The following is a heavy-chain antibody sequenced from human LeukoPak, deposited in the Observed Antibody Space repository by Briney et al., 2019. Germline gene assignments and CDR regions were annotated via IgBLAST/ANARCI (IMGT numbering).Heavy chain of an antibody. CDR1: GDSISRSTYY. V-gene: IGHV4-39*02. D-gene: IGHD6-25*01. CDR2: VYYGRSP. J-gene: IGHJ4*02. Sequence: PSETLSLTCTVSGDSISRSTYYWAWIRQPPGKGLEWIGSVYYGRSPYYNPSLESRATISVDTSKNHFSLKMSSVTAADTAVYYCARSSGTGAFSYWGQGTLVTVSS. CDR3: ARSSGTGAFSY.